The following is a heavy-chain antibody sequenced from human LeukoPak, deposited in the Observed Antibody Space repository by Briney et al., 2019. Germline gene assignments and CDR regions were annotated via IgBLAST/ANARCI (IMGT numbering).Heavy chain of an antibody. CDR3: AREKGRGDFWSGYYKGWFDP. V-gene: IGHV4-59*11. D-gene: IGHD3-3*01. J-gene: IGHJ5*02. CDR1: GGSISSHY. CDR2: IYYSGST. Sequence: PSETLSLTCTVSGGSISSHYWSWIRQPPGKGPEWIGYIYYSGSTNYNPSLKSRVTISVDTSKNQFSLKLSSVTAADTAVYYCAREKGRGDFWSGYYKGWFDPWGQGTLVTVSS.